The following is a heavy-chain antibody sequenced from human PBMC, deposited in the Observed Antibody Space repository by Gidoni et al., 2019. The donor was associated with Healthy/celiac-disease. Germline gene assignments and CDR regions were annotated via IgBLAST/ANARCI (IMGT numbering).Heavy chain of an antibody. Sequence: QVQLVQSGAEVKKPGSSVKVSCKASGGTFSSYAISWVRQAPGQGLEWMGGIIPIFGTANYAQKFQGRVSITADESTSTAYMELSSLRSEDTAVYYCARTAGGDVDSSGYYYPLGYWGQGTLVTVSS. V-gene: IGHV1-69*01. D-gene: IGHD3-22*01. CDR2: IIPIFGTA. CDR3: ARTAGGDVDSSGYYYPLGY. J-gene: IGHJ4*02. CDR1: GGTFSSYA.